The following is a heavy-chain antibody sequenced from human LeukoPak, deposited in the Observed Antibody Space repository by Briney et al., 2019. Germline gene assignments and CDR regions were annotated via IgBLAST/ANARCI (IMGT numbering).Heavy chain of an antibody. CDR2: IYYSGST. D-gene: IGHD2-2*01. V-gene: IGHV4-31*03. J-gene: IGHJ5*02. Sequence: PSQTLSLTCTVSGGSISSGVYYWSWIRQHPGKGLEWIGYIYYSGSTYYNPSLKSRVTISVDTSKNQFSLKLSSVTAADTAVYYCARVVDTVVVPAAHWFDPWGQGTLVTVSS. CDR1: GGSISSGVYY. CDR3: ARVVDTVVVPAAHWFDP.